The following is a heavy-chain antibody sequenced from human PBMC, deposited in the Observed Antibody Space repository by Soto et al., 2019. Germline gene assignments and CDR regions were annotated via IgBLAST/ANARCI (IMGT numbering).Heavy chain of an antibody. V-gene: IGHV3-48*01. CDR3: ARGAASGYGKFDY. CDR1: GFTFSRYI. D-gene: IGHD5-12*01. J-gene: IGHJ4*02. CDR2: ISSSSSTI. Sequence: PGGSLRLSCAASGFTFSRYIMNWVRQAPGKGLEWVSYISSSSSTIYYADSVKGRFTISRDNAKNTLYLQMNSLRAEDTAVYYCARGAASGYGKFDYWGQGTLVTVSS.